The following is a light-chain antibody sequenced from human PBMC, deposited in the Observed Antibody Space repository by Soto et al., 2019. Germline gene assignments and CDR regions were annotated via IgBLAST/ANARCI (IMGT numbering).Light chain of an antibody. CDR1: SSDVGGYNY. CDR3: SSYTSSSTVV. Sequence: QSALTQPASVSGSPGQSITISCTGTSSDVGGYNYVSWYQQHPGKAPKLMNYEVSNRPSGVSYRFSGSKSGNTASLTISGLQAEDEADYYCSSYTSSSTVVFGGGTKLTVL. V-gene: IGLV2-14*01. CDR2: EVS. J-gene: IGLJ2*01.